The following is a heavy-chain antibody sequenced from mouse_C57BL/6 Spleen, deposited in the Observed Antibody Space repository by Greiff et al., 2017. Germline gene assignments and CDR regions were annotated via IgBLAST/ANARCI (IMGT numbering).Heavy chain of an antibody. Sequence: QVQLKQPGAELVKPGASVKLSCKASGYTFTSYWMHWVKQRPGQGLEWIGMIHPNSGSTNYNEKFKSKATLTVDKSSSTAYMQLSSLTSEDSAVYYCARVHYGNPRYFDVWGTGTTVTVSS. J-gene: IGHJ1*03. V-gene: IGHV1-64*01. CDR2: IHPNSGST. CDR3: ARVHYGNPRYFDV. D-gene: IGHD2-1*01. CDR1: GYTFTSYW.